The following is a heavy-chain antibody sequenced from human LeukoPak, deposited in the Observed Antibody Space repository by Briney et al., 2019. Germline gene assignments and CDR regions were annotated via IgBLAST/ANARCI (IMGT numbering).Heavy chain of an antibody. J-gene: IGHJ4*02. CDR1: GGSFSSHY. D-gene: IGHD3-10*01. CDR2: INYSGTT. V-gene: IGHV4-59*07. CDR3: ARGPEGSGSYIFDY. Sequence: PSDTLSLTCTVSGGSFSSHYWSWIRQPPGKGLEWIGYINYSGTTNYNPSLKSRVTLSVDTSKNQFSLRLTSVTAADTAVYYCARGPEGSGSYIFDYWGQGTLVTVSS.